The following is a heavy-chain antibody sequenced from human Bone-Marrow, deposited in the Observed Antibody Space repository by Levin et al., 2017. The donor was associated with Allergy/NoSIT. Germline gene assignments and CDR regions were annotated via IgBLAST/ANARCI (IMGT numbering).Heavy chain of an antibody. D-gene: IGHD6-6*01. CDR2: ISWNSGSI. CDR1: GFTFDDYA. Sequence: GGSLRLSCAASGFTFDDYAMHWVRQAPGKGLEWVSGISWNSGSIGYADSVKGRFTISRDNAKNSLYLQMNSLRAEDTALYYCAKSSLFSSSSLWHAFDIWGQGTMVTVSS. V-gene: IGHV3-9*01. J-gene: IGHJ3*02. CDR3: AKSSLFSSSSLWHAFDI.